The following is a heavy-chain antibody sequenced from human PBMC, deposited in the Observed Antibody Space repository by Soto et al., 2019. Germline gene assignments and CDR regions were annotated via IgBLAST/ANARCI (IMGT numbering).Heavy chain of an antibody. CDR1: GFIFSMYS. Sequence: VGSLRLSCEVSGFIFSMYSMSWVRQTPGKGLEWVAKIPQDGVDGHYADAVKGRFTISRDNGKNSLYLQMNNLRAEDTAVYYCARDHLILPAHDFFYGSDVWGRGATVTVSS. D-gene: IGHD2-21*02. CDR2: IPQDGVDG. V-gene: IGHV3-7*03. J-gene: IGHJ6*02. CDR3: ARDHLILPAHDFFYGSDV.